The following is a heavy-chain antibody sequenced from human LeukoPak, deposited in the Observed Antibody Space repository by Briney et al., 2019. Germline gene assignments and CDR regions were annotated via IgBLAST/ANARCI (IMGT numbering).Heavy chain of an antibody. CDR2: ISTNSSII. V-gene: IGHV3-48*01. CDR1: GFIFSSYS. D-gene: IGHD7-27*01. Sequence: PGGSLRLSCAASGFIFSSYSMNWVRQAPGKGLEWVAYISTNSSIIYYSDSAKGRFTISRDNAKNSLYLQMNSLRAEDTAVYYCAKPPNWGSRYYFDYWGQGTLVTVSS. J-gene: IGHJ4*02. CDR3: AKPPNWGSRYYFDY.